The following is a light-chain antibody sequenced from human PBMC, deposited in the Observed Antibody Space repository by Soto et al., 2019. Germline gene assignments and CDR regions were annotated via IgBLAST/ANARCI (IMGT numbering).Light chain of an antibody. CDR1: QSINSW. Sequence: DIQMTQSPSALSASGGDRVTITCRASQSINSWLAWYQQKSGKAPKLLIYKASGLESGVPSRFSGSGSGTEFTLTISSLQPDDFATHYCQHYNSYPITFGQGTRLEIK. CDR2: KAS. CDR3: QHYNSYPIT. J-gene: IGKJ5*01. V-gene: IGKV1-5*03.